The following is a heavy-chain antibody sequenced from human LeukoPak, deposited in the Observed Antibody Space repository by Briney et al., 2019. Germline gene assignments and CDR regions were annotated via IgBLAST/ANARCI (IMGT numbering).Heavy chain of an antibody. D-gene: IGHD1-26*01. CDR1: GGSISSGSYY. J-gene: IGHJ4*02. V-gene: IGHV4-61*02. Sequence: PSQTLSLTCTVSGGSISSGSYYWSWIRQPAGKGLEWIGRVYSSGSTNYNPSLKSRVTMSVDTSKNQFSLKLTSVTAADTAVYYCARDGIVGASVFFDYWGQGTLVTVSS. CDR3: ARDGIVGASVFFDY. CDR2: VYSSGST.